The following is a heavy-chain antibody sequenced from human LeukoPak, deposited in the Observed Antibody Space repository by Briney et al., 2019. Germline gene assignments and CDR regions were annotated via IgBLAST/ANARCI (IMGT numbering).Heavy chain of an antibody. J-gene: IGHJ4*02. Sequence: PSETLSLTCTVSGCSISSRRYYWGWVRQPPGKGLEWIGSIYYRGSTYYNPSPKSRGTTPGNTSKNHVSLRLSSVTAADTAVYYRARGVAGTGLFDYWGQGTLVTVSS. D-gene: IGHD3/OR15-3a*01. CDR3: ARGVAGTGLFDY. CDR1: GCSISSRRYY. CDR2: IYYRGST. V-gene: IGHV4-39*07.